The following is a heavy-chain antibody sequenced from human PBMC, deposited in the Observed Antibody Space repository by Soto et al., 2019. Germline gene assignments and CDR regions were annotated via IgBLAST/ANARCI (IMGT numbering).Heavy chain of an antibody. CDR1: GGSISSSNW. Sequence: SETLSLTFAVSGGSISSSNWWSWVRQPPGKGLEWIGEIYHSGSTNYNPSLKSLVTISVDKSKNQFSLKLSSVTAADTAVYYCARVFMGYGSGSYFNWFDPWGQGTLVPVYS. D-gene: IGHD3-10*01. CDR2: IYHSGST. CDR3: ARVFMGYGSGSYFNWFDP. J-gene: IGHJ5*02. V-gene: IGHV4-4*02.